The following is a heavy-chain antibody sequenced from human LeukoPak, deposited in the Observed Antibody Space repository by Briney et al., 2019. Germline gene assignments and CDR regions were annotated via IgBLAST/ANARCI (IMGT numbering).Heavy chain of an antibody. CDR3: AKDNRRHYTSGPNPDSLH. Sequence: GRSLRLSCAGSGFIFNNYAMHWVRQPPGKGLEWVSGISWNSGSIDYADSVKGRFTISGDNAKNPLYLQMNSLRVEDTAFYYCAKDNRRHYTSGPNPDSLHWGQGALVTVSS. V-gene: IGHV3-9*01. D-gene: IGHD6-19*01. J-gene: IGHJ4*02. CDR1: GFIFNNYA. CDR2: ISWNSGSI.